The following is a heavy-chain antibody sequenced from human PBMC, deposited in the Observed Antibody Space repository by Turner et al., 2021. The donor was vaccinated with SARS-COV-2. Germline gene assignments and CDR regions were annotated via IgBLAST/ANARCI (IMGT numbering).Heavy chain of an antibody. J-gene: IGHJ6*02. CDR3: AKESGSYYYYYYGMDV. CDR1: GFTFSSYV. CDR2: ISYDGSDK. V-gene: IGHV3-30*18. Sequence: QVHLVESGGGVVQPGRSLRLSCAASGFTFSSYVMPWVRQAPGKGLEWVAVISYDGSDKYYADSVKGRFTISRDNSKNTLYLQMNSLRAEDTAVYYCAKESGSYYYYYYGMDVWGQGTTVTVSS. D-gene: IGHD1-26*01.